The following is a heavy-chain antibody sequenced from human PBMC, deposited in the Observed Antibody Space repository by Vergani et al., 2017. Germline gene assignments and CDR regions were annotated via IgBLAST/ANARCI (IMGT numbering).Heavy chain of an antibody. CDR1: GGSISSYY. V-gene: IGHV4-59*01. J-gene: IGHJ6*02. D-gene: IGHD3-10*01. CDR2: IYYSGST. CDR3: AREVARGVRVMDV. Sequence: QVQLQESGPGLVKPSETLSLTCTVSGGSISSYYWSWIRQPPGKGLEWIGYIYYSGSTNYNPSLKSRVTISVDTSKNQYSLKLSSVTAADTAVYYCAREVARGVRVMDVWGQ.